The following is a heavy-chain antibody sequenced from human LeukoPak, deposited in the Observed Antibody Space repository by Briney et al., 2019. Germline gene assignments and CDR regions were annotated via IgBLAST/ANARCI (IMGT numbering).Heavy chain of an antibody. CDR2: IWYDGSNK. CDR3: AREGDSSGWWLDYYYGMDV. V-gene: IGHV3-33*01. J-gene: IGHJ6*02. Sequence: PGGSLRLSCAASGFTFSSYGMHWVRQAPGKGLEWVAVIWYDGSNKYYADSVKGRFTISRDSSKNTLYLQMNSLRAEDTAVYYCAREGDSSGWWLDYYYGMDVWGQGTTVTVSS. CDR1: GFTFSSYG. D-gene: IGHD6-19*01.